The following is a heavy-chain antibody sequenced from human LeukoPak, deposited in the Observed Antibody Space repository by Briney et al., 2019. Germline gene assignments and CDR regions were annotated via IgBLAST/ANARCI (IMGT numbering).Heavy chain of an antibody. CDR3: ARRYCSDTLCYFFDY. J-gene: IGHJ4*02. V-gene: IGHV1-2*02. D-gene: IGHD2-8*01. Sequence: ASVKVSCKASGYMFIDYYMHWVRQAPGQGLEWMGWINPNSGGTDYVQEFQGRVTMTRDTSISTAYMELNRLTSDDTAVYYCARRYCSDTLCYFFDYWGQGTQVTVSS. CDR2: INPNSGGT. CDR1: GYMFIDYY.